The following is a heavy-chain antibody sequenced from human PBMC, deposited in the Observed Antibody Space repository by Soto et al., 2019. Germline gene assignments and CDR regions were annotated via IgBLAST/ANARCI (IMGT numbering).Heavy chain of an antibody. V-gene: IGHV1-8*01. CDR2: MNPNSGNT. J-gene: IGHJ1*01. CDR3: ARAADLTFWSGPQSAEYFQH. Sequence: ASVKVSCKASGYTFTSYDINWVRQATGQGLEWMGWMNPNSGNTGYAQKFQGRVTMTRNTSISTAYMELSSLRSEDTAVYYCARAADLTFWSGPQSAEYFQHWGQGTLVTVSS. CDR1: GYTFTSYD. D-gene: IGHD3-3*01.